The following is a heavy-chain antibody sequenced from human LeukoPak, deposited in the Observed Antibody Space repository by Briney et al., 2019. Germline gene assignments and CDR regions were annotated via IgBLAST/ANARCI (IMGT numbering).Heavy chain of an antibody. CDR2: ISSGGTTK. CDR3: AKWSGPHPLYHLDH. D-gene: IGHD3-10*01. Sequence: GGSLRLSCVASGFTFINSGMHWVRQAPGKGLEWVAVISSGGTTKYYPDSVKGRFTVSSDIFTNTLYLQMNSLRADDTAVYYCAKWSGPHPLYHLDHWGQGTLVTVSS. CDR1: GFTFINSG. J-gene: IGHJ4*02. V-gene: IGHV3-30*18.